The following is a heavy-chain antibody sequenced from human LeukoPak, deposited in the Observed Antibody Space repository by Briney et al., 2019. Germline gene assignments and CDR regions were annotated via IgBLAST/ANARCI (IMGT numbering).Heavy chain of an antibody. CDR2: ICHSGST. CDR3: AREWRRRDGYNH. V-gene: IGHV4-38-2*02. CDR1: GYSISSGYY. J-gene: IGHJ5*02. D-gene: IGHD5-24*01. Sequence: SETLSLTCTVSGYSISSGYYWGWIRQPPGKGLEWIGSICHSGSTYYNPSLKSRVTISVDTSKNQFSLKLSSVTAADTAVYYCAREWRRRDGYNHWGQGTLVTVSS.